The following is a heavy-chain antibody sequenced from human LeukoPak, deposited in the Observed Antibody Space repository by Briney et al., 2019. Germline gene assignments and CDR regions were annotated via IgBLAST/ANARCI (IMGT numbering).Heavy chain of an antibody. V-gene: IGHV4-34*01. CDR2: INHSGST. D-gene: IGHD2-8*02. CDR1: GGSFSGYY. CDR3: AKRRVMPGAGGFDI. J-gene: IGHJ3*02. Sequence: SETLSLTCAVYGGSFSGYYWSWIRQPPGKGLEWIGEINHSGSTNYNPSLKSRVTISVDTSKNQFSLKLSSVTAADTAVYYCAKRRVMPGAGGFDIWGQGTVVTVSS.